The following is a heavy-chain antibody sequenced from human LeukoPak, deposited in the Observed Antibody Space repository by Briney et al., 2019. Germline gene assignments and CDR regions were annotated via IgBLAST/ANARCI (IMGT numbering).Heavy chain of an antibody. V-gene: IGHV4-59*01. CDR3: ARISSSNWYNERGAFDV. Sequence: PSETLSLTCTVSGGSISSYYWSWVRQPPGKGLEWIGFVYYTGSTNYSPSLKSRVTIAVDTSKNQFPLKLRSVTAADTAVYYCARISSSNWYNERGAFDVWGQGTMVTVSS. CDR2: VYYTGST. J-gene: IGHJ3*01. D-gene: IGHD6-13*01. CDR1: GGSISSYY.